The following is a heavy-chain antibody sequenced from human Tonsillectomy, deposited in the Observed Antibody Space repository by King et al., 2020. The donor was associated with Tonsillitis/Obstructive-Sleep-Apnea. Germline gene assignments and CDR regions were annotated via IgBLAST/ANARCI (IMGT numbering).Heavy chain of an antibody. CDR2: ISYDGSNK. J-gene: IGHJ6*03. D-gene: IGHD5-24*01. V-gene: IGHV3-30*18. CDR1: GFTFSSYG. Sequence: VQLVESGGGVVQPGRSLRLSCAASGFTFSSYGIHWVRQAPGKGLEWVAIISYDGSNKYYADSVKVRFTSSRDNPKTTPYLQMNHLRAEETAVDYCAKDGQWGEAEIATIIYYMDVWGKGTTVTVSS. CDR3: AKDGQWGEAEIATIIYYMDV.